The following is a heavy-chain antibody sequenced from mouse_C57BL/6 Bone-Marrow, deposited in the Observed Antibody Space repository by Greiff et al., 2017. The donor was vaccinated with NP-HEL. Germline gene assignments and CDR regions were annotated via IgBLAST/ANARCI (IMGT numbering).Heavy chain of an antibody. D-gene: IGHD2-1*01. J-gene: IGHJ2*01. CDR3: TASTMAPGESFLDY. CDR2: IDPENGDT. CDR1: GFNIKDDY. Sequence: EVQLQQSGAELVRPGASVKLSCTASGFNIKDDYMHWVKQRPEQGLEWIGWIDPENGDTEYASKFQGKATITVDTSSNTAYLQLSNLTSEDTAFYYCTASTMAPGESFLDYWGQGTTLTVSS. V-gene: IGHV14-4*01.